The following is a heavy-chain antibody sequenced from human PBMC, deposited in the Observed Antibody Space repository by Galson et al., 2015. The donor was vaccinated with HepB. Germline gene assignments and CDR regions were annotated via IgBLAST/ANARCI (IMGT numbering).Heavy chain of an antibody. Sequence: QSGAEVKKPGESLKISCKGSGYSFTSYWIGWVRQMPGKGLEWMGIIYPGDSDTRYSPSFQGQVTISADKSISTAYLQWGSLKASDTAMYYCARLGFLEWLLYPPGGGMDVWGQGTTVTVSS. CDR2: IYPGDSDT. CDR3: ARLGFLEWLLYPPGGGMDV. D-gene: IGHD3-3*01. J-gene: IGHJ6*02. CDR1: GYSFTSYW. V-gene: IGHV5-51*01.